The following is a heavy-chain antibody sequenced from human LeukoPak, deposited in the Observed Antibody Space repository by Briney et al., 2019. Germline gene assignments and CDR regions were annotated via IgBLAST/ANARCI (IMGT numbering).Heavy chain of an antibody. CDR2: IYYSGSS. V-gene: IGHV4-39*07. CDR1: GVSISSYY. CDR3: ARDLYSSRTNDAFVI. Sequence: PSETLSLTCTVSGVSISSYYWSWIRQPPGKGLEWIGSIYYSGSSYYNPSLKSRVTISVDTSKNQFSLKLTSVTAADTALYYCARDLYSSRTNDAFVIWGQGTMVTVSS. J-gene: IGHJ3*02. D-gene: IGHD6-13*01.